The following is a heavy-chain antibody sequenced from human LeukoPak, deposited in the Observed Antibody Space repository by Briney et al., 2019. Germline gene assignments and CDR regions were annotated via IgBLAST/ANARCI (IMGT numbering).Heavy chain of an antibody. D-gene: IGHD3-9*01. CDR2: ISGSGGST. J-gene: IGHJ4*02. CDR1: GFTFSSYG. V-gene: IGHV3-23*01. Sequence: PGGTLRLSCAASGFTFSSYGMSWVRQAPGKGLEWVSAISGSGGSTYYADSVKGRFTISRDNSKNTLYLQMNSLRAEDTAVYYCAKREGGYDILTGYYIANYFDYWGQGTLVTVSS. CDR3: AKREGGYDILTGYYIANYFDY.